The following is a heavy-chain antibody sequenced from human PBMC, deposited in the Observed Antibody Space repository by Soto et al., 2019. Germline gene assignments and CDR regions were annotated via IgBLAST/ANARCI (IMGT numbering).Heavy chain of an antibody. J-gene: IGHJ6*03. CDR1: GFSFGGSD. V-gene: IGHV3-73*01. D-gene: IGHD3-3*01. CDR3: ARRVQSDYYYMDV. Sequence: PGGSLRLSCAASGFSFGGSDMHWVRQASGEGLEWVGRIKTKAENYATALAASVKGRFPISRDDSKNTAYLEMNSLKTEDTAVYYCARRVQSDYYYMDVWGKGTSVTVSS. CDR2: IKTKAENYAT.